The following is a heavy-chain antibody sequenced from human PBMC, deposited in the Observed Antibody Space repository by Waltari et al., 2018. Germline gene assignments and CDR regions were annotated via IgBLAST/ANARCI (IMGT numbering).Heavy chain of an antibody. Sequence: QLQLQESGPGLVKPSETLSLTCSVSGVSITSNRHYWGWIRQPPGQGLEWIGTMSYSGSTSSSPSLQSRVTISRDTSKNQLSLKLGSVTAADTAVYYCATYIGASVGTAAFDVWGQGTMVTVSS. CDR2: MSYSGST. V-gene: IGHV4-39*01. CDR1: GVSITSNRHY. CDR3: ATYIGASVGTAAFDV. J-gene: IGHJ3*01. D-gene: IGHD5-12*01.